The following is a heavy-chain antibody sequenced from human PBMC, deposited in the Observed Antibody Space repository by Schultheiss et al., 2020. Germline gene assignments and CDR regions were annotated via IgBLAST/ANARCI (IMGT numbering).Heavy chain of an antibody. CDR3: ARADGDYAYYYGMDV. D-gene: IGHD4-17*01. V-gene: IGHV4-61*02. CDR1: GGSISSGSYY. CDR2: IYTSGST. J-gene: IGHJ6*02. Sequence: SETLSLTCTVSGGSISSGSYYWSWIRQPAGKGLEWIGRIYTSGSTNYNPSLKSRVTMSVDTSKNQFSLKLSSVTAADTAVYYCARADGDYAYYYGMDVWGQGTTVTVSS.